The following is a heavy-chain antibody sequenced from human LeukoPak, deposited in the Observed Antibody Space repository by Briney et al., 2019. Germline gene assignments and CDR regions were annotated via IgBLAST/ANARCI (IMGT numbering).Heavy chain of an antibody. D-gene: IGHD3-3*01. Sequence: SVKVSCKAFGGTFSSYAISWVRQAPGQGLEWMGGIIPIFGTANYAQKFQGRVTITTDESTSTAYMELSSLRSEDTAVYYCARDAGDDFWSGYSYMDVWGKGTTVTVSS. J-gene: IGHJ6*03. CDR1: GGTFSSYA. CDR2: IIPIFGTA. CDR3: ARDAGDDFWSGYSYMDV. V-gene: IGHV1-69*05.